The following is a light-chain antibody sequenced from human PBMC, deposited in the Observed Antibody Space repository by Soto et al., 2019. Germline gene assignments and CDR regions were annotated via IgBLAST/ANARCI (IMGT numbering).Light chain of an antibody. CDR3: QQSYGTQPGT. CDR2: ATS. CDR1: QSISTY. V-gene: IGKV1-39*01. Sequence: DIPMTQSPCSLSASVGDRVTITCRASQSISTYLIWYQQKQGKAPKLLIYATSSLQSGDPSRCSGSRSGTDVTLPTSSLQPQDFATYYCQQSYGTQPGTFGQGTKVEIK. J-gene: IGKJ1*01.